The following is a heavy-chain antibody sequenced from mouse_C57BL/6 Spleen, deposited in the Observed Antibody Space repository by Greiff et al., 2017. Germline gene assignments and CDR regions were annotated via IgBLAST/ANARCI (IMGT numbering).Heavy chain of an antibody. CDR3: ARGYYDYDECAY. V-gene: IGHV1-80*01. CDR2: IYPGDGDT. CDR1: GYAFSSYW. D-gene: IGHD2-4*01. J-gene: IGHJ3*01. Sequence: QVQLQQSGAELVKPGASVKISCKASGYAFSSYWMNWVKQRPGKGLEWIGQIYPGDGDTNYNGKFKGKATLTADKSSSPGYMQLSSLTSEDSGVYVCARGYYDYDECAYWGQGTLVTVSA.